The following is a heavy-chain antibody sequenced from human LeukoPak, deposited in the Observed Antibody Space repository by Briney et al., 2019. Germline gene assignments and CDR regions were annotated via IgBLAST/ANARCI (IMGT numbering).Heavy chain of an antibody. Sequence: ASVKVSCKASGYTFTSYYMHWVRQAPGQGLEWMGIINPSGGSTSYAQKFQGRVTMTRDTSTSTVYMELSSLRSEDTAVYYCARDVLGSAYSNYFDYWGQGTLVTVSS. D-gene: IGHD2-21*01. V-gene: IGHV1-46*01. CDR1: GYTFTSYY. J-gene: IGHJ4*02. CDR2: INPSGGST. CDR3: ARDVLGSAYSNYFDY.